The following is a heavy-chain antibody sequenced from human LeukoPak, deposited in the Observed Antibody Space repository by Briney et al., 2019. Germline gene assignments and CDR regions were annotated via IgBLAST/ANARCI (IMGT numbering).Heavy chain of an antibody. D-gene: IGHD6-19*01. J-gene: IGHJ5*02. Sequence: SETLSLTCAVYGGSFSGYYWSWIRQPPGKGLEWIGEINHSGSTNYNPSLKSRVTISVDTSKNQFSLKLSSVTAADTAVYYYAGAVAGTWFDPWGQGTLVTVSS. CDR2: INHSGST. CDR3: AGAVAGTWFDP. V-gene: IGHV4-34*01. CDR1: GGSFSGYY.